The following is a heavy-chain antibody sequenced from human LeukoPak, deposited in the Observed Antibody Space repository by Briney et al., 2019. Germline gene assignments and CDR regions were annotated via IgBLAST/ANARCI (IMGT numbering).Heavy chain of an antibody. CDR2: IRYDGVNK. CDR3: AKEAGASARNFQH. CDR1: GLSFSTHG. D-gene: IGHD2-15*01. Sequence: SGGSLRLSCAASGLSFSTHGMHWVRQAPGKGLEWVAFIRYDGVNKFYGDSVKGRFTISRDNSKNTLYLEMNSLRPEDTAVYYCAKEAGASARNFQHWGQGTLVTVSS. V-gene: IGHV3-30*02. J-gene: IGHJ1*01.